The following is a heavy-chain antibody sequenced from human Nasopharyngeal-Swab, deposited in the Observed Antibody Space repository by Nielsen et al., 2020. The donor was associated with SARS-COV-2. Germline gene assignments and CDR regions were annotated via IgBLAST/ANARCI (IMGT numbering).Heavy chain of an antibody. Sequence: SETLSLTCSASGGSVSSYQWSWIRQPPGKGLEWIGEINHSGSTNYNPSLKSRVTISVDTSKNQFSLKLSSVTAADTAVYYCARAPYYELAYYYYGMDVWGQGTTVTVSS. D-gene: IGHD3-22*01. CDR3: ARAPYYELAYYYYGMDV. CDR1: GGSVSSYQ. CDR2: INHSGST. J-gene: IGHJ6*02. V-gene: IGHV4-34*01.